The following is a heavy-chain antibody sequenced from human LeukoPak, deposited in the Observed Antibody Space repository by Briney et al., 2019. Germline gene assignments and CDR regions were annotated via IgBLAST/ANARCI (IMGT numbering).Heavy chain of an antibody. Sequence: GGSLRLSCAASGFTFSSYSMNWVRQAPGKGLEWVSSISSSSTYIYYADSVKGRFTISRDNAKNSLHLQMNSLRAEDTAVYYCGSSYVYEVRYFDYWAREPWSPSPQ. CDR2: ISSSSTYI. CDR1: GFTFSSYS. V-gene: IGHV3-21*01. J-gene: IGHJ4*02. CDR3: GSSYVYEVRYFDY. D-gene: IGHD5-18*01.